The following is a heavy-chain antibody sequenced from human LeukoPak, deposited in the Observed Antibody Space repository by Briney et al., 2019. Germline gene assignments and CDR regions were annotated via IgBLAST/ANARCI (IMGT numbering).Heavy chain of an antibody. Sequence: PGGSLRLSCAASGFTFSRYWMSWVRQAPGKGLEWVANIKQDGSEKNYVDSVKGRFTISRDNAKNSLSLQMNSLRAEDTAVYYCARGMAWFDPWGQGTLVTVSS. CDR1: GFTFSRYW. CDR3: ARGMAWFDP. CDR2: IKQDGSEK. J-gene: IGHJ5*02. V-gene: IGHV3-7*01. D-gene: IGHD2-8*01.